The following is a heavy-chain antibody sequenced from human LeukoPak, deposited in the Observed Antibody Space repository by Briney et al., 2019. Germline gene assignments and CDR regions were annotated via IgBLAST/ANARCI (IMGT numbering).Heavy chain of an antibody. CDR1: GFAFNNYW. CDR2: INSDGSDS. D-gene: IGHD2-8*01. J-gene: IGHJ4*02. CDR3: ARDADGPGSLIDY. Sequence: GGSLRLSCAASGFAFNNYWMHWVRQAPGKGLVWVSRINSDGSDSIYADSVKGRFTISRDNAKNTLFLQMNSLRGEDTAVYYCARDADGPGSLIDYWGQGALVTVSS. V-gene: IGHV3-74*01.